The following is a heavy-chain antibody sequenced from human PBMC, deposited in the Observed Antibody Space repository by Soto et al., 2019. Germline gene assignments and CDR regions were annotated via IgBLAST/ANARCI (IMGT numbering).Heavy chain of an antibody. CDR3: ASQFALTRVGESHGAFDI. J-gene: IGHJ3*02. CDR2: VYYTGSS. D-gene: IGHD3-10*01. CDR1: GDTISNIAYY. V-gene: IGHV4-30-4*08. Sequence: SETLSLTCSVSGDTISNIAYYWSWIRQPPGKGLEWIGYVYYTGSSYYNPSLKSRVTISIDTAKNQFSLKLTSVTAADTAMFYFASQFALTRVGESHGAFDIWGQGTMVTVSS.